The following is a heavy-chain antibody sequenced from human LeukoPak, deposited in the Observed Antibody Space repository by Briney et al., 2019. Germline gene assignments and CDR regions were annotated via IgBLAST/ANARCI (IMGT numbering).Heavy chain of an antibody. V-gene: IGHV4-30-2*01. D-gene: IGHD3-22*01. J-gene: IGHJ4*02. CDR1: GGSISSGGYS. CDR2: IYHSGST. CDR3: ARGQNYYDSSGLHY. Sequence: PSETLPLTCAVSGGSISSGGYSWSWIRQPPGKGLEWIGYIYHSGSTYYNPSLKSRVTISVDRPKNQFSLKLSSVTAADTAVYYCARGQNYYDSSGLHYWGQGTLVTVSS.